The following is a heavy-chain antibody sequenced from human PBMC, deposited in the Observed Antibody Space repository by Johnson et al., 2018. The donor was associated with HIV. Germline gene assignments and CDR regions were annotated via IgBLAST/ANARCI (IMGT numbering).Heavy chain of an antibody. Sequence: VQLVESGGGLVQPGGSLRLSCAASGFTFSSYWMHWVRQAPGKGLVWVSRIDTDGSSTSYADSVKGRFTISRDNSKNTLYLQMNSLRPEDTAVYYCARDRAIVVAYDAFDIWGQGTMVTVSS. J-gene: IGHJ3*02. CDR3: ARDRAIVVAYDAFDI. CDR2: IDTDGSST. V-gene: IGHV3-74*01. CDR1: GFTFSSYW. D-gene: IGHD3-22*01.